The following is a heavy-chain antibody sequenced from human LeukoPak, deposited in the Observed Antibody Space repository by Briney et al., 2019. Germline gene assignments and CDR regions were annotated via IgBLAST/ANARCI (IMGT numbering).Heavy chain of an antibody. D-gene: IGHD3-3*01. V-gene: IGHV1-8*01. CDR1: GYTFTSYD. Sequence: ASVKVSCKASGYTFTSYDINWVRQATGQGLEWMGWMNPNSGNTGYAQKFQGRVTMTRNTSISTAYMELSSLRSEDTAVYYCARGHYDFWSGYSPFDYWGQGTLVTVSS. CDR3: ARGHYDFWSGYSPFDY. CDR2: MNPNSGNT. J-gene: IGHJ4*02.